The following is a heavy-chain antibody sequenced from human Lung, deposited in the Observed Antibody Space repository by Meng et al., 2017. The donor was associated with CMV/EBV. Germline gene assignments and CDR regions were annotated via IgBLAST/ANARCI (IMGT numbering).Heavy chain of an antibody. V-gene: IGHV3-23*01. J-gene: IGHJ4*02. D-gene: IGHD4/OR15-4a*01. Sequence: GGSXRLXXAASGFAFSTYAMSWVRQAPGEGLEWVSAISGSGGSTFNADSVKGRFTISRDNSKNTLYLQMNSLRVEDTAIYYCGRSVDYHANYGGEWGQGTXVTVSS. CDR1: GFAFSTYA. CDR3: GRSVDYHANYGGE. CDR2: ISGSGGST.